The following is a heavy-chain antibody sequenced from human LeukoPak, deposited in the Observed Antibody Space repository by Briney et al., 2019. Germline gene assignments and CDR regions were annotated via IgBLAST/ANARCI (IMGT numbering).Heavy chain of an antibody. CDR1: GGSISSYY. CDR3: ARPAAAAGTSAFAI. D-gene: IGHD6-13*01. CDR2: IYYNGST. Sequence: SETPSLTCTISGGSISSYYWSWIRQPPGKGLEWIGYIYYNGSTNYNPSLKGRVTISVDTSKNQFSLKLRYVTAADTAVYYCARPAAAAGTSAFAIWGQGTMVTVSS. V-gene: IGHV4-59*01. J-gene: IGHJ3*02.